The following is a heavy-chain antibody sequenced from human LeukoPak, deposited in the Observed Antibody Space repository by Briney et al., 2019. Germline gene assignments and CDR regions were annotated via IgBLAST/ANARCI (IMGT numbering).Heavy chain of an antibody. V-gene: IGHV3-23*01. Sequence: RPGGSLRLSCATSGFTFSTYAMSWVRQAPGKGLEWVSAIIVSGGSTYYADSVKGRFTISRDNSKNTLYLQMNSLRAEDTAVYYCAKRGYLDYWGQGTLVTVSS. D-gene: IGHD5-12*01. J-gene: IGHJ4*02. CDR3: AKRGYLDY. CDR2: IIVSGGST. CDR1: GFTFSTYA.